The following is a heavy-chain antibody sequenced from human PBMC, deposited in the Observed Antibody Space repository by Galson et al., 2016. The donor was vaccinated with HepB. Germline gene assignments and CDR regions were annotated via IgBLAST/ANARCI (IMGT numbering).Heavy chain of an antibody. CDR3: ARPLVTGSFYSAFDG. CDR2: ISSFNAI. CDR1: GFTFSDYY. Sequence: SLRLSCAASGFTFSDYYLSWVRQAPGLGLEWISSISSFNAIYYGYSVKGRFTISRDNAENSLFLHMNSLRPEDTAVYYCARPLVTGSFYSAFDGWGEGTAVIVSS. J-gene: IGHJ6*01. D-gene: IGHD3-9*01. V-gene: IGHV3-69-1*02.